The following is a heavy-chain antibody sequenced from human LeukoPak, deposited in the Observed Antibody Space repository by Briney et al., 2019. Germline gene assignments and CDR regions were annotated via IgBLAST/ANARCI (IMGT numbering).Heavy chain of an antibody. J-gene: IGHJ6*02. CDR2: ISSSDTTI. D-gene: IGHD5-24*01. CDR3: ARSRRDNYYYYYGMDV. CDR1: GVTFSSHG. Sequence: GGSLRLSCAASGVTFSSHGMTWVRQAPGKGLEWVSNISSSDTTIHYADSVKGRFTISRDNARNSLYLQMNSLRAEDTAVYYCARSRRDNYYYYYGMDVWGQGTTVTVSS. V-gene: IGHV3-48*04.